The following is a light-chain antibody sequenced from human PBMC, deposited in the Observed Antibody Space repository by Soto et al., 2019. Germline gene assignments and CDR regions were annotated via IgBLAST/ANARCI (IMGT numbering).Light chain of an antibody. Sequence: QSALTQPASVSGSPGQSITISCTGTSSDVGGYNYVSWYQQHPGKAPKLMIFEVSNRPSGVSNRFSGSKSGNTASLTISGLQAEDEADYYCCSYTSTFTLVFGGGTQLTVL. V-gene: IGLV2-14*01. J-gene: IGLJ2*01. CDR1: SSDVGGYNY. CDR2: EVS. CDR3: CSYTSTFTLV.